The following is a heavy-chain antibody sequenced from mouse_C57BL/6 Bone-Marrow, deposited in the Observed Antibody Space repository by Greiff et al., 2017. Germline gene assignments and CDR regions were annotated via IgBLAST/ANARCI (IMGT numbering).Heavy chain of an antibody. CDR1: GFTFSSYA. V-gene: IGHV5-4*03. CDR3: AGTGHYFDY. Sequence: EVKLVESGGGLVKPGGSLKLSCAASGFTFSSYAMSWVRQTPEKRLEWVATISDGGSYTYYPDNVKGRFTISRDNAKNNLYLQMSHLKSEDTARYYCAGTGHYFDYWGQGTTLTVSS. D-gene: IGHD4-1*01. CDR2: ISDGGSYT. J-gene: IGHJ2*01.